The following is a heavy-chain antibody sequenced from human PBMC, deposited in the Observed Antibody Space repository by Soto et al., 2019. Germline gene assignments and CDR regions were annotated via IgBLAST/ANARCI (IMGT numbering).Heavy chain of an antibody. D-gene: IGHD3-9*01. CDR3: ARDRSHYDILTGYYI. CDR1: GFTFSSYS. CDR2: ISSSSSTI. V-gene: IGHV3-48*02. Sequence: GGSLRLSCAASGFTFSSYSMNWVRQAPGKGLEWVSYISSSSSTIYYADSVKGRFTISRDNAKNSLYLQMNSLRDEDTAVYYCARDRSHYDILTGYYIWGQGTLVTAPQ. J-gene: IGHJ4*02.